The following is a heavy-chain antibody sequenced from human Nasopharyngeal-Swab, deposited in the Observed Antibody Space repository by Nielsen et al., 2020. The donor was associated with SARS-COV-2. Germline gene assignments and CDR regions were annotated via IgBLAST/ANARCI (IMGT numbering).Heavy chain of an antibody. CDR2: INHSGST. CDR1: GGSFSGYY. J-gene: IGHJ2*01. V-gene: IGHV4-34*01. D-gene: IGHD2-21*02. CDR3: ARGFGMVVTARYFDL. Sequence: SDTLSLTFAVYGGSFSGYYWSWIRQPPGKGLEWIGEINHSGSTNYNPSLKSRVTISVDTSKNQFSLKLSSVTAADTAVYYCARGFGMVVTARYFDLWGRGTLVTVSS.